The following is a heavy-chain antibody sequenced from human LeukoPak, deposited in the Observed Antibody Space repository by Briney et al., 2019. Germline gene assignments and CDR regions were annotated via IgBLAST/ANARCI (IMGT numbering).Heavy chain of an antibody. CDR3: ARDRTGTD. CDR2: IYYSGST. Sequence: PSETLSLTCTVSGGSIRSYYWSWIRQPPGKGLEWIGYIYYSGSTNYNPSLKSRVTISVDTSKNQFSLKLSSVTAADTAVYYCARDRTGTDWGQGTLVTVSS. J-gene: IGHJ4*02. D-gene: IGHD1-1*01. CDR1: GGSIRSYY. V-gene: IGHV4-59*01.